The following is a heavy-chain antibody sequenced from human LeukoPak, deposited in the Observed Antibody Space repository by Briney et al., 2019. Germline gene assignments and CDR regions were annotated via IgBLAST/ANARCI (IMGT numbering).Heavy chain of an antibody. Sequence: GGSLRLSCAASGFTFSSYGMHWVRQAPGKGLEWVAFIRYDGSNKYYADSVKGRFTISRDNSKNTLYLQMKSLRAEDTAVYYCAKISSGYYSHFDYWGQGTLVTVSS. CDR1: GFTFSSYG. V-gene: IGHV3-30*02. J-gene: IGHJ4*02. D-gene: IGHD3-22*01. CDR3: AKISSGYYSHFDY. CDR2: IRYDGSNK.